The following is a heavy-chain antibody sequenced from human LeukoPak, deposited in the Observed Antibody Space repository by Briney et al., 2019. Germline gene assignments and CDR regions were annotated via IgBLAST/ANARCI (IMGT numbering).Heavy chain of an antibody. CDR1: GFTLRASD. CDR2: IGTVGDT. J-gene: IGHJ2*01. D-gene: IGHD6-13*01. Sequence: GGSLRLSCAASGFTLRASDMHWVRQAPGKGLEWVSAIGTVGDTYYPDSVKGRFTISRDDAKDSLYLQMDNLRAGDTAIYYCTREGRSSNWADWYFDLWGRGTLVTVSS. V-gene: IGHV3-13*01. CDR3: TREGRSSNWADWYFDL.